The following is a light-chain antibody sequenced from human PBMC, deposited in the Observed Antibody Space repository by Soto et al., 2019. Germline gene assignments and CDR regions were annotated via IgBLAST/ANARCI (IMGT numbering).Light chain of an antibody. CDR1: QSLLYRDGNTY. CDR3: MQGTHWPRT. J-gene: IGKJ1*01. V-gene: IGKV2-30*01. Sequence: DVVMTQSPLSLPVTLGQPASISCRSSQSLLYRDGNTYLNWFQQRPGQSPRRLIYKVSNRVSGVPDRFSGSGSGTDFTLKISRVEAEDVGVYYCMQGTHWPRTFGQGTKVEIK. CDR2: KVS.